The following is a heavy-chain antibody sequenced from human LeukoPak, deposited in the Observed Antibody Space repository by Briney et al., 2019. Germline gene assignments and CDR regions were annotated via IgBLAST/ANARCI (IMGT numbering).Heavy chain of an antibody. CDR1: GGSISSSSYY. CDR3: ARVSGYDWESFYDY. D-gene: IGHD5-12*01. V-gene: IGHV4-39*07. J-gene: IGHJ4*02. CDR2: IYYSGST. Sequence: DPSETLSLTCTVSGGSISSSSYYWGWIRQPPGKGLEWIGSIYYSGSTYYNPSLKSRVTISVDTSKNQFSLKLNSVTAADTAVYYCARVSGYDWESFYDYWGQGTLVTVSS.